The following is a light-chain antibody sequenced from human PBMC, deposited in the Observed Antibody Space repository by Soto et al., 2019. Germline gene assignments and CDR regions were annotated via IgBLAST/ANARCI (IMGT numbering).Light chain of an antibody. CDR1: QSVSDG. CDR2: GAS. V-gene: IGKV3-15*01. CDR3: QQYRDWPLT. Sequence: EIVMTQSPATLSVSPGEGATLSCRASQSVSDGLAWYQQKPGQAPRLLIYGASTRASGVPVRFSGSGSGTEFTLTIGSLQSEDFAVYYCQQYRDWPLTFGGGTNVEIK. J-gene: IGKJ4*01.